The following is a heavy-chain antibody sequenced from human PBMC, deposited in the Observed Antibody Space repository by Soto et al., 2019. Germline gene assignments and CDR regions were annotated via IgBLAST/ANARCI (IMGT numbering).Heavy chain of an antibody. V-gene: IGHV3-11*01. Sequence: QVHLVESGGGLVKPGGSLRLSCAASGFTFSDYYMTWIRQAPGKGLEWVSYITSSGAGVYYPDSVKGRFTISRDNAKRSLYLQMSSLRAEDTAVYYCARAYSVAFDIWGQGTMVTVSS. J-gene: IGHJ3*02. CDR1: GFTFSDYY. CDR3: ARAYSVAFDI. D-gene: IGHD2-15*01. CDR2: ITSSGAGV.